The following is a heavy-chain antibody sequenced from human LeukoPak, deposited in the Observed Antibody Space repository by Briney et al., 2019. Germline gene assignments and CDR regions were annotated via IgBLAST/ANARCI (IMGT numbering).Heavy chain of an antibody. CDR1: GYTFTGYY. V-gene: IGHV1-2*02. J-gene: IGHJ5*02. Sequence: GASVKVSCKASGYTFTGYYMHWVRQAPGQRLEWMGWINPNSGGTNYAQKFQGRVTMTRDTSISTAYMEVSRLRSDDTAVYYCARDSPYSSIGHGWFAPWGQGTVVTVSS. CDR2: INPNSGGT. CDR3: ARDSPYSSIGHGWFAP. D-gene: IGHD6-13*01.